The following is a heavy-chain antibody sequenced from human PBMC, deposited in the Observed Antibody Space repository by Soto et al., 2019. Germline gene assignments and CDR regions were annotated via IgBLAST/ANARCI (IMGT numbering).Heavy chain of an antibody. Sequence: PSETLSLTCTVSGGSISSGGYYWSWIRQHPGKGLEWIGYIYYSGSTYYNPSLKSRVTISVDTSKNQFSLKLSSVTAADTAVYYCARVTIFGVVIPHDAFDIWGQGTMVT. J-gene: IGHJ3*02. V-gene: IGHV4-31*03. CDR3: ARVTIFGVVIPHDAFDI. CDR2: IYYSGST. D-gene: IGHD3-3*01. CDR1: GGSISSGGYY.